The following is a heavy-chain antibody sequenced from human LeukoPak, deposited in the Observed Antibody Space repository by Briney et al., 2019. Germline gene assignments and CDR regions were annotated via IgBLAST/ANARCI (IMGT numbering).Heavy chain of an antibody. CDR3: ARARDYYDTSGYPEGFDY. CDR2: IYTRGDA. Sequence: PGGSLRLSCAASGFTVSINYMTWVRQAPGKGLEWVSVIYTRGDAKYADSVKGRFTISRDSSKNTLYLQMNSLRAEDTAVYFCARARDYYDTSGYPEGFDYWGQGILVTVSS. V-gene: IGHV3-53*01. D-gene: IGHD3-22*01. CDR1: GFTVSINY. J-gene: IGHJ4*02.